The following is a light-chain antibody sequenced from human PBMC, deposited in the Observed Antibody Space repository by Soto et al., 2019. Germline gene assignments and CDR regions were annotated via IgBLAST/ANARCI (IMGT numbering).Light chain of an antibody. Sequence: DIQVTQSPSSLSASIGGRVTITCRASQDIRNYVAWYQQKPGKVPKLLIYKASSLESGVPSRFSGSGSGTEFTLTISSLQPDDFATYYRQQYNSYPLTFGGGTKVDI. J-gene: IGKJ4*01. CDR3: QQYNSYPLT. CDR1: QDIRNY. V-gene: IGKV1-5*03. CDR2: KAS.